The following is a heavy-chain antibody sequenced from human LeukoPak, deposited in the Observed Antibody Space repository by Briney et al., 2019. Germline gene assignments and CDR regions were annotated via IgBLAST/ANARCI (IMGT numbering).Heavy chain of an antibody. CDR3: ARKQWELVFDY. Sequence: ASVKASCKASGYTFTGYYMHWVRQAPGQGLEWMGWINPNSGGTNYAQKFQGRVTMTRDTSISTAYMELSRLRSDDTAVYYCARKQWELVFDYWGQGTLVAVSS. CDR1: GYTFTGYY. D-gene: IGHD1-26*01. J-gene: IGHJ4*02. CDR2: INPNSGGT. V-gene: IGHV1-2*02.